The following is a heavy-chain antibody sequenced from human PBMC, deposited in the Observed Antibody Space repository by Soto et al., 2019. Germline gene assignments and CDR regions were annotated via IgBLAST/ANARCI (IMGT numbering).Heavy chain of an antibody. CDR1: GYTFTSYG. V-gene: IGHV1-18*01. D-gene: IGHD6-13*01. J-gene: IGHJ5*02. CDR2: ISAYNGNT. Sequence: GASVKVSCKASGYTFTSYGISWVRQAPGQGLEWMGWISAYNGNTNYAQKLQGRVTMTTDTSTSTAYMELRSLRSDDTAVYYCARVRTYSSSWYHPLINWFDPWGQGTLVTVSS. CDR3: ARVRTYSSSWYHPLINWFDP.